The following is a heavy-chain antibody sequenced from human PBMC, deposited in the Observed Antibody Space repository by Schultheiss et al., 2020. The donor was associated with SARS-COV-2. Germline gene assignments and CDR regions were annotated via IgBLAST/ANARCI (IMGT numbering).Heavy chain of an antibody. Sequence: GGSLRLSCKGSGYTFTSYWIGWVRQMPGKGLEWMGIIFPGDSDTTYSPSFQGQVTISADKSISTAYLQWSRLKASDTAMYYCARPYSSAWHFSDYWGQGTLVTVSS. V-gene: IGHV5-51*01. CDR1: GYTFTSYW. CDR2: IFPGDSDT. CDR3: ARPYSSAWHFSDY. D-gene: IGHD6-19*01. J-gene: IGHJ4*02.